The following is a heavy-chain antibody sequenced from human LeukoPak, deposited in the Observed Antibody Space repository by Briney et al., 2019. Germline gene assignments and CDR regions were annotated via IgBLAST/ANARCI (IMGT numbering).Heavy chain of an antibody. J-gene: IGHJ4*02. D-gene: IGHD6-6*01. CDR3: ARDWGSSSSDY. CDR2: ISYDGSNK. CDR1: GFTFSSYA. V-gene: IGHV3-30-3*01. Sequence: GGSLRLSCAASGFTFSSYAMHWVRQAPGKGLEGVAVISYDGSNKYYADSVKGRFTISRDNSKNTLYLQMNSLRAEDTAVCYCARDWGSSSSDYWGQGTLVTVSS.